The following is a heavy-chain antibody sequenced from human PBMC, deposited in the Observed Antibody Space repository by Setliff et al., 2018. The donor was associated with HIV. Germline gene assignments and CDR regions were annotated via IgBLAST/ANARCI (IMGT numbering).Heavy chain of an antibody. Sequence: SETLSLTCAVYGGPFSGYDWSWIRQPPGKGLEWIGEINHSGSTNYNPSLKSRVTISVDTSKNQFSLKLYSVTAADTSVYYCSIRWGIRGDSSWGQGTLVTVSS. CDR2: INHSGST. V-gene: IGHV4-34*01. D-gene: IGHD5-18*01. CDR3: SIRWGIRGDSS. J-gene: IGHJ5*02. CDR1: GGPFSGYD.